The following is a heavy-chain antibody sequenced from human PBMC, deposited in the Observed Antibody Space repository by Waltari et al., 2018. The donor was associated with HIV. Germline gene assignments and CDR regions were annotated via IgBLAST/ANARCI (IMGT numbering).Heavy chain of an antibody. V-gene: IGHV4-34*01. CDR1: GGSFSGYY. Sequence: QVQLQQWGAGLLKPSETLSLTCAVYGGSFSGYYWSWVPQPPGTGLEWIGEINHSGSTNYNPSLKSRVTISVDTSKNQFSLKLSSVTAADTAVYYCAKCITIFGVVPHNYYGMDVWGQGTTVTVSS. J-gene: IGHJ6*02. CDR2: INHSGST. CDR3: AKCITIFGVVPHNYYGMDV. D-gene: IGHD3-3*01.